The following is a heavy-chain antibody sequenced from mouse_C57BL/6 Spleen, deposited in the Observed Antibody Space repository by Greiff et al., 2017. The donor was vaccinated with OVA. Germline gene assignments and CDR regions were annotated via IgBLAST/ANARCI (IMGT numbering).Heavy chain of an antibody. CDR1: GYAFSSSW. CDR2: IYPGDGDT. V-gene: IGHV1-82*01. Sequence: LQESGPELVKPGASVKISCKASGYAFSSSWMNWVKQRPGKGLEWIGRIYPGDGDTNYNGKFKGKATLTADKSSSTAYMQLSSLTSEDSAVYFCARDDGYHGFDYWGQGTTLTVSS. J-gene: IGHJ2*01. CDR3: ARDDGYHGFDY. D-gene: IGHD2-3*01.